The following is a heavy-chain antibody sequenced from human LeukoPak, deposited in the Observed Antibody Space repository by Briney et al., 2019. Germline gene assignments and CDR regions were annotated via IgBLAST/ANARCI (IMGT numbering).Heavy chain of an antibody. Sequence: PGGSLRLSCAASGFTFSSYGMHWVRQAPGKGLEWVAFIRYDGSNKYYADSVKGRFTISRDNSKNTLYLQMNSLRAEDTAVYYCAKDPLEYDFFPYYFDYWGQGTLVTVSS. D-gene: IGHD3-3*01. CDR1: GFTFSSYG. V-gene: IGHV3-30*02. CDR2: IRYDGSNK. J-gene: IGHJ4*02. CDR3: AKDPLEYDFFPYYFDY.